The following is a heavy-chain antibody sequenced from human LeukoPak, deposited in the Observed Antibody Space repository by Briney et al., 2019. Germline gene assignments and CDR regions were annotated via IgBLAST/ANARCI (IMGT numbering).Heavy chain of an antibody. CDR1: GYIFTGYW. CDR3: AREMRPATTTLVAY. Sequence: ASMQVSCKTSGYIFTGYWIHWVRQAPGQGLEWMGFINPNSGNTNYAQKFQGRVTMTRDMSISTAYLELSSLTSDDTAVYYCAREMRPATTTLVAYWGQGTLVTVSS. J-gene: IGHJ4*02. V-gene: IGHV1-2*02. CDR2: INPNSGNT. D-gene: IGHD1-1*01.